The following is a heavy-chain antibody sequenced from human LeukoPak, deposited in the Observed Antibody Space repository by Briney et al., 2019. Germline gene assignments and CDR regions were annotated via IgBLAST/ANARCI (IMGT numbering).Heavy chain of an antibody. CDR2: IKSKTDGGTT. V-gene: IGHV3-15*01. Sequence: GGSLRLSXAVSGSTFSSYSMSWVRQTPGKGLEWVGRIKSKTDGGTTDYAAPVKGRFTISRDDSKNTLYLQMNSLKTEGTAVYYCTTDPTVTTKAWGQGTLVTVSS. J-gene: IGHJ5*02. D-gene: IGHD4-11*01. CDR3: TTDPTVTTKA. CDR1: GSTFSSYS.